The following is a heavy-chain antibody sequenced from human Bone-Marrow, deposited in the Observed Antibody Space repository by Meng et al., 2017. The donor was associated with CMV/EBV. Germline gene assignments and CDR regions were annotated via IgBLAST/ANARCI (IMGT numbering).Heavy chain of an antibody. D-gene: IGHD2-2*01. CDR3: ARSRQYQLPWDAFDL. CDR1: GFICSSYE. CDR2: ISSSGNTM. V-gene: IGHV3-48*03. Sequence: SLNISCATSGFICSSYEMNWVHHAPGKRLEWVSHISSSGNTMFDADSVKGLFTISRDNTKHLLQLQMNSLRAEYTALYYCARSRQYQLPWDAFDLWGERTMVTVSS. J-gene: IGHJ3*01.